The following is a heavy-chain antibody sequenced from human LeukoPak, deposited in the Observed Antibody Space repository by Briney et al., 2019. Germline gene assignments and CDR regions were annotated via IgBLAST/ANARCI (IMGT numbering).Heavy chain of an antibody. V-gene: IGHV1-18*01. J-gene: IGHJ4*02. Sequence: ASVKISCKASGDTFTSYGISWVRQAPGQGLEWMGWITAYNGNTNYAQKLQGRVTMTTDTSTSTAYMELRSLRSDDTAVYYCARDTAPYGSGSYYPFDYWGQGTLVTVSS. CDR1: GDTFTSYG. CDR3: ARDTAPYGSGSYYPFDY. CDR2: ITAYNGNT. D-gene: IGHD3-10*01.